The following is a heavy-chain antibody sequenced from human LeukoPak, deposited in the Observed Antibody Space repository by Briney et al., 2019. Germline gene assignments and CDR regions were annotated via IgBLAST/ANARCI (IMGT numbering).Heavy chain of an antibody. CDR2: FNYSATT. D-gene: IGHD3-22*01. CDR1: GGSLSTGDYY. J-gene: IGHJ4*02. CDR3: ANYYDSSGPIFDY. V-gene: IGHV4-30-4*01. Sequence: KPSETLSLTCTVSGGSLSTGDYYWSWLRQPQGTGLKWNGYFNYSATTYSNPSLQSRVTISVDTAKNQFSLKLSSVTAADTAVYYCANYYDSSGPIFDYWGQGTLVTVSS.